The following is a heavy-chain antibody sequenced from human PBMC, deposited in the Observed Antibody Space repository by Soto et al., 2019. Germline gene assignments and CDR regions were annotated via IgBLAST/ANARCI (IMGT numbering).Heavy chain of an antibody. CDR2: IHSDGST. CDR1: GFTVSDS. J-gene: IGHJ4*02. CDR3: ARDASGPFDY. D-gene: IGHD6-19*01. Sequence: GGSLRLSCSVAGFTVSDSMSWVRQAPGKGLECVSFIHSDGSTHYTDSVRGRFTISRDNSKNTLYLQMDRLRVDDTAVYFCARDASGPFDYWGQGTLVTVSS. V-gene: IGHV3-53*01.